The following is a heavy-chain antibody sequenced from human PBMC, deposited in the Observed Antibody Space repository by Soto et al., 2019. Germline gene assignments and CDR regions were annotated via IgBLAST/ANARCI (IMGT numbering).Heavy chain of an antibody. CDR1: GGTYSSYA. CDR2: IIPFVGTA. CDR3: ARGGYSSSYRFDY. V-gene: IGHV1-69*13. Sequence: SVKVSCKASGGTYSSYAISWVRQAPGQGLEWMGGIIPFVGTANYAQKFQGRVTITAEESTSTVYMDLSSLRSEDTAVYYCARGGYSSSYRFDYWGQGTRVTVSS. D-gene: IGHD6-6*01. J-gene: IGHJ4*02.